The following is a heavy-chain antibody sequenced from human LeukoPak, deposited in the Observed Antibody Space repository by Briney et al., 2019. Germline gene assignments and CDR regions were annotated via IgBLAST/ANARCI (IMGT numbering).Heavy chain of an antibody. CDR3: AKDSTGSIDA. D-gene: IGHD6-6*01. CDR1: GLTFGDHF. V-gene: IGHV3-43*01. Sequence: GGSLRLSCAASGLTFGDHFMHWVRQVPGKGLEWVSIISQDGGRTHYADSVKGRFTISRDNSKNSLHLQMNSLRPEDTAFYYCAKDSTGSIDAWGQGTLVTVSS. J-gene: IGHJ4*02. CDR2: ISQDGGRT.